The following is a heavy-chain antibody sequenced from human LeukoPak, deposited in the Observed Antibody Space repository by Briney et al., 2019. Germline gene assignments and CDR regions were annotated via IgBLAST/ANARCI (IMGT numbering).Heavy chain of an antibody. CDR3: VTYSSSWYYFDY. D-gene: IGHD6-13*01. CDR2: IWYDGSKN. CDR1: GFTFSSYG. J-gene: IGHJ4*02. V-gene: IGHV3-33*03. Sequence: PGGSLRLSCAASGFTFSSYGMHWVRQAPGKGLEWVAVIWYDGSKNYYADSVKGRFTISRDNSKNTLYLQMNSLRAEDTAVYYCVTYSSSWYYFDYWGQGTLVTVSS.